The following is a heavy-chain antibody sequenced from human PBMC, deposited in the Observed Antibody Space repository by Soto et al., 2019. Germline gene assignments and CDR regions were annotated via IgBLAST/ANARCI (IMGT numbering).Heavy chain of an antibody. CDR2: ISYDGSNE. Sequence: GGSLRLSCVASGFTFSSYGIHWVRQAPGKGLEWVAVISYDGSNEYYADSVKGRFTISRDNSKNTLYLQMDSLRPEDTAVYYCAKEITVAGDFDYWGHGTLVTGLL. V-gene: IGHV3-30*18. J-gene: IGHJ4*01. D-gene: IGHD6-19*01. CDR3: AKEITVAGDFDY. CDR1: GFTFSSYG.